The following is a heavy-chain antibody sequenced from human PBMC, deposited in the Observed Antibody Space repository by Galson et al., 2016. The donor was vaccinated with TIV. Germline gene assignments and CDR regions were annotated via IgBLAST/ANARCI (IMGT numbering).Heavy chain of an antibody. CDR2: IVPIYRSP. V-gene: IGHV1-69*13. Sequence: SVKVSCKASGGSFSNYYINWVRQAPGQGPEWMGGIVPIYRSPKYARRFQGRVTITADESTSTVLVELTSLTSDDTATYYCARPADSSWYFDLWVRGTQVIVSS. J-gene: IGHJ2*01. D-gene: IGHD6-13*01. CDR3: ARPADSSWYFDL. CDR1: GGSFSNYY.